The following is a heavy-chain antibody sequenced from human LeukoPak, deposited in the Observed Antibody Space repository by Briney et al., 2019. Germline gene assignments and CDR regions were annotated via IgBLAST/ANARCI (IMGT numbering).Heavy chain of an antibody. J-gene: IGHJ4*02. Sequence: GGSLRLSCAASGFTFSSFGMTWVRQAPGKGLEWVSVIYSGGSTYYADSVKGRFTISRDNSKNTLYLQMNSLRAEDTAVYYCARVIVYYDSSGYYGYYFDYWGQGTLVTVSS. CDR2: IYSGGST. CDR1: GFTFSSFG. D-gene: IGHD3-22*01. CDR3: ARVIVYYDSSGYYGYYFDY. V-gene: IGHV3-53*01.